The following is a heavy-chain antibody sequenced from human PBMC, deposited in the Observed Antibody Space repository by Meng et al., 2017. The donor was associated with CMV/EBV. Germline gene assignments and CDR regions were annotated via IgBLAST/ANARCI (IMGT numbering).Heavy chain of an antibody. CDR2: LWYDGSIT. CDR3: AKTDL. J-gene: IGHJ5*02. CDR1: GFTFPRYG. V-gene: IGHV3-33*06. Sequence: SSLCLSCSSSGFTFPRYGMPWFRPAPGQGLAWVAVLWYDGSITYYADSLKGRFTPSRDNSKTTLYLQMNSLRAEDTAVYYCAKTDLWGQGTLVTVSS.